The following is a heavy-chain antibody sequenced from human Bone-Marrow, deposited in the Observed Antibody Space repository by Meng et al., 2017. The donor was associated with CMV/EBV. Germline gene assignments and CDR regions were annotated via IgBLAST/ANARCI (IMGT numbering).Heavy chain of an antibody. CDR3: VGRVALGFGELGVYYGMDV. V-gene: IGHV1-8*03. Sequence: ASLKVFCKASGYTFTSYDINWVRQATGQGLEWMGWMNPNSGNTGYAQKFQGRVTITRNTSISTAYMELTSLRSEDTAVYYCVGRVALGFGELGVYYGMDVWGQGTTVTVSS. CDR2: MNPNSGNT. CDR1: GYTFTSYD. D-gene: IGHD3-10*01. J-gene: IGHJ6*02.